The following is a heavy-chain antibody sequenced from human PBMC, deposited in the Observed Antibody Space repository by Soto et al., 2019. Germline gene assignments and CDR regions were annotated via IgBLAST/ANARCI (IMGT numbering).Heavy chain of an antibody. D-gene: IGHD3-22*01. CDR2: ISAYNGNT. CDR1: GYTFTGYG. J-gene: IGHJ5*02. V-gene: IGHV1-18*01. Sequence: QVQLVQSGAEVKKPGASVKVSCKASGYTFTGYGISWVRQAPGQGLEWMGWISAYNGNTNYTQKLQGRVTMTTDTSTSTAYMELRSLRSDDTAVYYCARDGPTYYYDSSGYYWFDPWGQGTLVTVSS. CDR3: ARDGPTYYYDSSGYYWFDP.